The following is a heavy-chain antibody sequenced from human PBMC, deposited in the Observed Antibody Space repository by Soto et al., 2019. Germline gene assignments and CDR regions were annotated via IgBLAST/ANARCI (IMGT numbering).Heavy chain of an antibody. CDR1: GGTSSSYA. CDR3: ASGGTTVNRRFDF. V-gene: IGHV1-69*01. J-gene: IGHJ4*02. Sequence: QVQVVQSGAEVKKPGSSVRVSCKASGGTSSSYAITWMRQAPGQGLVWMGGIIPILDTTDYAQKFQGRVTFTADESTSTVYMELSSLTSEDTAVYYCASGGTTVNRRFDFWGQGTLVTVSS. CDR2: IIPILDTT. D-gene: IGHD4-4*01.